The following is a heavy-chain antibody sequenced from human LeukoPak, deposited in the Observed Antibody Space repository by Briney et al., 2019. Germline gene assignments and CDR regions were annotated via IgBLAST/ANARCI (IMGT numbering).Heavy chain of an antibody. J-gene: IGHJ4*02. V-gene: IGHV3-21*01. CDR1: GFTFSSYS. D-gene: IGHD4-17*01. CDR2: ISSSSSYI. Sequence: GGSLRLSFAASGFTFSSYSMNWVRQAPGKGLEWVSSISSSSSYIYYADSVKGRFTISRDNAKNSLYLQMNSLRAEDTAVYYCARELGGDYFDYWGQGTLVTVSS. CDR3: ARELGGDYFDY.